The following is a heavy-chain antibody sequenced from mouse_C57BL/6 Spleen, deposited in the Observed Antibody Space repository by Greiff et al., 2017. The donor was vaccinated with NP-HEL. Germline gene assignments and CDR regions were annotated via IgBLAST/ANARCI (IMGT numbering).Heavy chain of an antibody. J-gene: IGHJ4*01. Sequence: QVQLQQSGAELVKPGASVKISCKASGYAFSSYWMNWVKQRPGKGLEWIGQIYPGDGDTNYNGKFKGKATLTADKSSSTAYMQLSSLTSEDSAVYVCARSGDYYRNSYAMDYWGQGTSVTVSS. CDR1: GYAFSSYW. V-gene: IGHV1-80*01. CDR3: ARSGDYYRNSYAMDY. D-gene: IGHD2-5*01. CDR2: IYPGDGDT.